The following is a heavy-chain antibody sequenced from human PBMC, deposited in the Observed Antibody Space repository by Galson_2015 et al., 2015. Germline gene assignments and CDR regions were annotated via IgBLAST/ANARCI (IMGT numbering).Heavy chain of an antibody. CDR3: AKDSHSTGGDFDY. CDR1: GFTFNSSG. V-gene: IGHV3-23*01. J-gene: IGHJ4*02. CDR2: ISNSGDST. D-gene: IGHD6-19*01. Sequence: SLRLSCAASGFTFNSSGMSWARQAPGKGLEWVSAISNSGDSTYYPDSVKGRFTISRDNSKNTLYLQMSSLRAEDTALYYCAKDSHSTGGDFDYWGQGTLVTVSS.